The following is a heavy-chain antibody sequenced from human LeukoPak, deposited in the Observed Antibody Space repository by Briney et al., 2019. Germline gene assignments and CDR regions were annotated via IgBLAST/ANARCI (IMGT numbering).Heavy chain of an antibody. Sequence: GASVKVSCKVSGYTLTELSMHWVRQAPGKGLEWMGGFDPEDGETIYAQKFQGRVTMTEDTSTDTAYKELSSLRSEDTAVYYCATFRITMIVVVTFDYWGQGTLVTVSS. CDR3: ATFRITMIVVVTFDY. J-gene: IGHJ4*02. CDR1: GYTLTELS. V-gene: IGHV1-24*01. D-gene: IGHD3-22*01. CDR2: FDPEDGET.